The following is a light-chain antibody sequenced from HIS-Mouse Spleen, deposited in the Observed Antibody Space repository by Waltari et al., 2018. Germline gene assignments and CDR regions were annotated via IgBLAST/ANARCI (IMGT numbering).Light chain of an antibody. CDR3: CSYAGSSTYV. J-gene: IGLJ1*01. CDR1: SSDVGIYKL. V-gene: IGLV2-23*01. Sequence: QSALTQPASVSGSPGQSIPIPRTGTSSDVGIYKLLSWYQQHPGKAPKPMIYEGSKRPSGVSNRFSGSKSGNTASLTISGLQAEDEADYYCCSYAGSSTYVFGTGTKVTVL. CDR2: EGS.